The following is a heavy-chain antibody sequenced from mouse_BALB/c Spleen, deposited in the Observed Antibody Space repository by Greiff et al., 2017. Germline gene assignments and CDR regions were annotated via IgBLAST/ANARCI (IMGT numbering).Heavy chain of an antibody. V-gene: IGHV5-6-5*01. D-gene: IGHD2-4*01. CDR3: ARGGTMITKLLDY. Sequence: EVKLVESGGGLVKPGGSLKLSCAASGFTFSSYAMSWVRQTPEKRLEWVASISSGGSTYYPDSVKGRFTISRDNARNILYLQMSSLRSEDTAMYYCARGGTMITKLLDYWGQGTTLTVSS. CDR2: ISSGGST. CDR1: GFTFSSYA. J-gene: IGHJ2*01.